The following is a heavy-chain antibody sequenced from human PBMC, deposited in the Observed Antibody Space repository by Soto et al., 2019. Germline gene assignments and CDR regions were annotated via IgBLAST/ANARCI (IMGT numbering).Heavy chain of an antibody. V-gene: IGHV3-21*01. CDR2: ISSSSSYI. CDR3: ARDYSNYGWFDP. CDR1: GFTFSSYS. D-gene: IGHD4-4*01. J-gene: IGHJ5*02. Sequence: GGSLRLSCAASGFTFSSYSMNWVRQAPGEGLEWVSSISSSSSYIYYADSVKGRFTISRDNAKNSLYLQMNSLRAEDTAVYYCARDYSNYGWFDPWGQGTLVTVSS.